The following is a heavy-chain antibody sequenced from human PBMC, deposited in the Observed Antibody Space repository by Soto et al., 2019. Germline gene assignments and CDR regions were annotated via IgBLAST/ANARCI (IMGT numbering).Heavy chain of an antibody. CDR1: GFTFSSYA. J-gene: IGHJ4*02. V-gene: IGHV3-23*01. CDR2: ISGSGDST. Sequence: SLRLSCAASGFTFSSYAMSWVRQAPGKGLEWVSVISGSGDSTYYADSVKGRFTISRDNSKNTLYLQMNSLGAEDTAVYYCAKRATGTYFDYWGQGTLVTVSS. D-gene: IGHD1-1*01. CDR3: AKRATGTYFDY.